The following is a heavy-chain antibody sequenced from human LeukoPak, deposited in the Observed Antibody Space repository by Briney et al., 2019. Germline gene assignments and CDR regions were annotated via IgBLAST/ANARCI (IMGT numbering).Heavy chain of an antibody. V-gene: IGHV3-53*01. D-gene: IGHD3-10*01. CDR2: IYSGGST. CDR1: GFTLSSNY. Sequence: GGSLRLSCAASGFTLSSNYMSWVRQAPAAGLEWVSVIYSGGSTYYPDSVKGRFTIFHDNSKNTLYLQMNSLRAEDTAVYYCAIGSGSYRTPYYYMDVWGKGTTVTVSS. J-gene: IGHJ6*03. CDR3: AIGSGSYRTPYYYMDV.